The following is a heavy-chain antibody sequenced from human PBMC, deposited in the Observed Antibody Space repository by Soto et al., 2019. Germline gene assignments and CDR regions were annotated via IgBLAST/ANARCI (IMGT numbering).Heavy chain of an antibody. CDR2: INHSGST. J-gene: IGHJ3*02. D-gene: IGHD3-16*01. CDR1: GGSFSGYY. CDR3: GRALRGFSAFDI. V-gene: IGHV4-34*01. Sequence: SETLSLTCAVYGGSFSGYYWSWIRQPPGKGLEWIGEINHSGSTNYNPSLKSRVTISVDTSKNQFSLKLSSVTAADTAVYYCGRALRGFSAFDIWAQGTLVTVSS.